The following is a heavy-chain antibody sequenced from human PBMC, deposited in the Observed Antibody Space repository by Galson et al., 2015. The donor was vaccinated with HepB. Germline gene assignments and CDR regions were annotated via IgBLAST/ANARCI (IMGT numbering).Heavy chain of an antibody. Sequence: SLRLSCAASGFTFSSYAMSWVRQAPGKGLEWVSAISGSGGSTYYADSVKGRFTISRDNSKNTLYLQMNSLRAEDTAVYYCAKSLSGENLWFGELFSEDYWGQGTLVTVSS. J-gene: IGHJ4*02. D-gene: IGHD3-10*01. CDR2: ISGSGGST. CDR3: AKSLSGENLWFGELFSEDY. CDR1: GFTFSSYA. V-gene: IGHV3-23*01.